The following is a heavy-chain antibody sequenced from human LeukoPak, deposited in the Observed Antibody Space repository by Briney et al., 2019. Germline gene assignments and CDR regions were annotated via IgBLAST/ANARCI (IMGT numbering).Heavy chain of an antibody. CDR1: GDSISNYY. CDR3: ARTYYYDSSGYLNHWFDP. Sequence: PSETLSLTCAVSGDSISNYYWSWIRQPPGKGLEWIGYIYDIGSTKYNPSLKSRVTMSVDTSKNQFSLKLSSVTAADTAVYHCARTYYYDSSGYLNHWFDPWGQGTLVTVSS. V-gene: IGHV4-59*08. CDR2: IYDIGST. J-gene: IGHJ5*02. D-gene: IGHD3-22*01.